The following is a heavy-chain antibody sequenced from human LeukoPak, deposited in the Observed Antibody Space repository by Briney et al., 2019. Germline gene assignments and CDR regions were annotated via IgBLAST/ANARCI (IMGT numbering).Heavy chain of an antibody. CDR3: ARDDYDILTGLASFDY. V-gene: IGHV1-69*13. CDR1: GGTFSSYA. D-gene: IGHD3-9*01. CDR2: IIPIFGTA. J-gene: IGHJ4*02. Sequence: GASVKVSCKASGGTFSSYAISWVRQAPGQGLEWMGGIIPIFGTANYAQKFQGRVTITADESTSTAYMELSSLRSEDTAVYYCARDDYDILTGLASFDYWGQGTLVTVSS.